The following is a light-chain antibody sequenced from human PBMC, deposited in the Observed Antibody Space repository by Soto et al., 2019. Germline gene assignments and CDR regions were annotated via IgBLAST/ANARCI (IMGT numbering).Light chain of an antibody. J-gene: IGLJ2*01. Sequence: QLVLTQPPSVSGAPGQRVTISCTGSSSNIGAGYDVHWYQQFPGTAPKLLIYGNTNRPSGVPDRFSGSKSGTSASLASTGLRAEDEADYYCQAYDSGMVFGGGTKLTVL. CDR1: SSNIGAGYD. CDR2: GNT. CDR3: QAYDSGMV. V-gene: IGLV1-40*01.